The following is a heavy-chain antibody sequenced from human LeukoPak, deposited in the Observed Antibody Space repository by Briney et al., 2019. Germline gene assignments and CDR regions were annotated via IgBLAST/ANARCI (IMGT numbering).Heavy chain of an antibody. D-gene: IGHD3-22*01. Sequence: GESLKISCKGSGYSFTSYWIGWVRQMPGKGLEWMGIIYPGDSDTRYSPSFQGQVTISADKSISTAYLQWSSLKASDTAMYCCARQDPYYYDSSGYPSDAFDIWGQGTMVTVSS. V-gene: IGHV5-51*01. J-gene: IGHJ3*02. CDR1: GYSFTSYW. CDR2: IYPGDSDT. CDR3: ARQDPYYYDSSGYPSDAFDI.